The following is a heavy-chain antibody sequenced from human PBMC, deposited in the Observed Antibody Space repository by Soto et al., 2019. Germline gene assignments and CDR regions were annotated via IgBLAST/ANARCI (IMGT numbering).Heavy chain of an antibody. CDR2: ISWDGGST. CDR3: AKDTPRAYDILTGRSYYYYGMDV. D-gene: IGHD3-9*01. Sequence: GGSLRLSCAASGFTFDDYTMHWVRQAPGKGLEWVSLISWDGGSTYYAGSVKGRFTISRDNSKNSLYLQMNSLRTEDTALYYCAKDTPRAYDILTGRSYYYYGMDVWGQGTTVTVSS. CDR1: GFTFDDYT. J-gene: IGHJ6*02. V-gene: IGHV3-43*01.